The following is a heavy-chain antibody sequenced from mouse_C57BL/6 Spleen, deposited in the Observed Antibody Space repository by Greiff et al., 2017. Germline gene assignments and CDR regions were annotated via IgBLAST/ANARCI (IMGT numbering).Heavy chain of an antibody. CDR3: ATYYDYDRGLCWYFDV. J-gene: IGHJ1*03. D-gene: IGHD2-4*01. CDR2: IYPRDGST. V-gene: IGHV1-78*01. Sequence: QVQLQQSDAELVKPGASVKISCKVSGYTFTDHTIHWMKQRPEQGLEWIGYIYPRDGSTKYNEKFKGKATLTADKSSSTAYMQLNSLTSEDSAVYFCATYYDYDRGLCWYFDVWGTGTTVTVSS. CDR1: GYTFTDHT.